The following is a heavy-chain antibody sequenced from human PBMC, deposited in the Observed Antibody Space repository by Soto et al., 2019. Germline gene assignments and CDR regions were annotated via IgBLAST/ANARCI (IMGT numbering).Heavy chain of an antibody. V-gene: IGHV3-23*01. CDR2: ISGSSGGT. CDR1: GFAFDNYA. D-gene: IGHD2-15*01. Sequence: PGGSLRLSCAASGFAFDNYAMSWVRQAPGEVLEWLSTISGSSGGTFYADSVMGRFTSSRDNSKNTLYLQMNSLRAEDTAVYYCAKGGSAYCTVGSCHHPIDYWGQGTLVTVSS. J-gene: IGHJ4*02. CDR3: AKGGSAYCTVGSCHHPIDY.